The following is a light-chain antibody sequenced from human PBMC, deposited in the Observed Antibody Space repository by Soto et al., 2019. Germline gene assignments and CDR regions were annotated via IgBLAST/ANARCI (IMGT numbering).Light chain of an antibody. J-gene: IGKJ5*01. V-gene: IGKV1D-12*01. Sequence: DIQLTQSPSSVSAFVGDRVTITCRASQGISRWLAWYQQKPGKAPKLLIYATSSLQSGVPSRFSGSGFGTDFTLTISSLQPEDFATYYCQQANGFPNTFGQGTRLEIK. CDR1: QGISRW. CDR3: QQANGFPNT. CDR2: ATS.